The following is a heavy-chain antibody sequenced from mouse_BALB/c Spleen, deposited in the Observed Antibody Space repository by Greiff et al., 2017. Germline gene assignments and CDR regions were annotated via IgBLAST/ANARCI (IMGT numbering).Heavy chain of an antibody. V-gene: IGHV3-1*02. CDR2: IHYSGST. CDR3: ARGGGQALEYFDV. J-gene: IGHJ1*01. Sequence: EVKLMESGPDLVKPSQSLSLTCTVTGYSITSCYSWHWIRQFPGNKLEWMGYIHYSGSTNYNPSLKSRISITRDTSKNQFFLQLNSVTTEDTATYYCARGGGQALEYFDVWGAGTTVTVSS. CDR1: GYSITSCYS.